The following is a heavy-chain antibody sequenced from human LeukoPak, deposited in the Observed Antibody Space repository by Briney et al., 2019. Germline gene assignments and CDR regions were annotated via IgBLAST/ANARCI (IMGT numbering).Heavy chain of an antibody. V-gene: IGHV1-18*01. J-gene: IGHJ6*03. Sequence: GASVKVSCKASGYTFTSYGISWVRQAPGQGLEWMGWISAYNGNTNYAQKFQGRVTITRNTSISTAYMELSSLRSEDTAVYYCARARSRYQLLWGWADYYYYMDVWGKGTTVTVSS. D-gene: IGHD2-2*01. CDR2: ISAYNGNT. CDR3: ARARSRYQLLWGWADYYYYMDV. CDR1: GYTFTSYG.